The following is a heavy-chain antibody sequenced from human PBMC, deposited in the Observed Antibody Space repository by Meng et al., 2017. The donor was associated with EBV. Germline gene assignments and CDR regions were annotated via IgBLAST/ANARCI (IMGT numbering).Heavy chain of an antibody. CDR1: GDSISDYY. V-gene: IGHV4-30-4*08. CDR3: ARVNSDCGGVMCYKGWFDP. J-gene: IGHJ5*02. D-gene: IGHD2-21*01. Sequence: PDLYSPPKTLALPCIVPGDSISDYYWSWIPQPPGKGLEWIGYIHYSGSTYYNPSLKSRITISVDMSRNQFSLRLTSVTSADMAVYYCARVNSDCGGVMCYKGWFDPWGQGTLVTVSS. CDR2: IHYSGST.